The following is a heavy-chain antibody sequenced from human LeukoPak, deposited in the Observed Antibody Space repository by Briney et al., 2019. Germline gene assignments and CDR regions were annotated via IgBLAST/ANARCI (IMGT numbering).Heavy chain of an antibody. D-gene: IGHD1-26*01. V-gene: IGHV3-64*01. CDR2: ITTSGDGT. CDR3: ARGGGSYDF. Sequence: PGGSLRLSCAASGFTSSAYPMHWVRQAPGKGLEYVSAITTSGDGTYYANSVKGRFTISRDNSKSTLYLQMGSLRPDDMGVYYCARGGGSYDFWGQGTLVTVSS. CDR1: GFTSSAYP. J-gene: IGHJ4*02.